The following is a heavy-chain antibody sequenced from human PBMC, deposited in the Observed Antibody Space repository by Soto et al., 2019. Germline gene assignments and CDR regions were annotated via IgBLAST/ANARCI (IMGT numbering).Heavy chain of an antibody. Sequence: SETLSLPCTVSGGSISSYYWSWIRQPPGKGLEWIGYIYYSGSTNYNPSLKSRITISVDTSKNQFSLKLSSVTAADTAVYYCARVLGQPSRCTDYSRRRSPDL. CDR1: GGSISSYY. V-gene: IGHV4-59*01. CDR3: ARVLGQPSRCTDYSRRRSPDL. J-gene: IGHJ2*01. CDR2: IYYSGST. D-gene: IGHD2-8*02.